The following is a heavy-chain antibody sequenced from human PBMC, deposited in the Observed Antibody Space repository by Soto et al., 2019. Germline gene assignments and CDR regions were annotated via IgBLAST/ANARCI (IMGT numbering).Heavy chain of an antibody. Sequence: LRLSCAASGFAFGSYAMSWVRQAPGKGLEWVSSIDNSGGTTNDADSVRGRFTISRDNSKNTLYLQMNSLRVEDTALYYCAKGYRFGYDFLFADYWGQGSLVTVS. CDR3: AKGYRFGYDFLFADY. CDR2: IDNSGGTT. CDR1: GFAFGSYA. D-gene: IGHD3-3*01. J-gene: IGHJ4*02. V-gene: IGHV3-23*01.